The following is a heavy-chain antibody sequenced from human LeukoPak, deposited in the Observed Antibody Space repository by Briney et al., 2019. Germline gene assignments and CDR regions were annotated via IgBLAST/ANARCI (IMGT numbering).Heavy chain of an antibody. J-gene: IGHJ5*02. Sequence: SETLSLTCTVSGGSISSYYWSWIRQPPGKGLEWIGYIYYSGSTNYNPSPKSRGTISVDTSKNQFSLKLSSVTAADTAVYYCATAVAAWWFDPWGQGTLVTVSS. CDR2: IYYSGST. D-gene: IGHD6-6*01. V-gene: IGHV4-59*01. CDR1: GGSISSYY. CDR3: ATAVAAWWFDP.